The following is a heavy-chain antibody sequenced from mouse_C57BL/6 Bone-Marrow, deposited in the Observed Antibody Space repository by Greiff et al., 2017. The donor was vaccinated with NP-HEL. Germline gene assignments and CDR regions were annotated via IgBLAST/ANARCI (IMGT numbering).Heavy chain of an antibody. CDR2: ISSGGSYT. D-gene: IGHD1-1*01. J-gene: IGHJ2*01. V-gene: IGHV5-6*01. Sequence: EVQGVESGGDLVKPGGSLKLSCAASGFTFSSYGMSWVRQTPDKRLEWVATISSGGSYTYYPDSVKGRFTISRDNAKNTLSLQMSSLKSEDTAMYYCARPPSYYDVSSYADYLDYWGQGTTLTVSA. CDR1: GFTFSSYG. CDR3: ARPPSYYDVSSYADYLDY.